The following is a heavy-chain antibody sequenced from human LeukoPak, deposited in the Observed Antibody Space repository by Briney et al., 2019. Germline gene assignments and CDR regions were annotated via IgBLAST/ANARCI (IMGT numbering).Heavy chain of an antibody. CDR2: IYTRGST. CDR1: GGSINNYY. CDR3: ARGRYCSADISSGGDAFDI. J-gene: IGHJ3*02. D-gene: IGHD2-15*01. Sequence: SETLSLTCTVSGGSINNYYWSWIRQPAGKGLEWIGRIYTRGSTNYNPSLKSRVTMSVDTSKNQFSLKLSSVTAADTAVYYCARGRYCSADISSGGDAFDIWCQGTMVSVSS. V-gene: IGHV4-4*07.